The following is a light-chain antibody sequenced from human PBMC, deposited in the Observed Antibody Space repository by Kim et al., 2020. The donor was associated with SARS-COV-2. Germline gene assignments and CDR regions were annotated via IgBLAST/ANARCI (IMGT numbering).Light chain of an antibody. Sequence: SGSVGDRVTITCRASQSISSYLNWYQQKPGKAPKFLIYAASSLQSGVPSRFSGSGSGTDFTLTISSLQPEDFATYYCQQSYSTPYTFGQGTKLEI. J-gene: IGKJ2*01. CDR1: QSISSY. CDR2: AAS. CDR3: QQSYSTPYT. V-gene: IGKV1-39*01.